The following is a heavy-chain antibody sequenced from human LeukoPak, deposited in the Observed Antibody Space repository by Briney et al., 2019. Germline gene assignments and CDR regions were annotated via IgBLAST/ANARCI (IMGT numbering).Heavy chain of an antibody. V-gene: IGHV1-58*02. J-gene: IGHJ5*02. Sequence: TSVKVSCKASGFTFSSSTIQWVRQARGQRLEWMGWIVAGSGNTNYAQNFQERVTITRDMSTSTAYMEVSSLRSEDTAVYYCAADLPGGAMFDPWGQGTLVTVSS. CDR1: GFTFSSST. CDR2: IVAGSGNT. CDR3: AADLPGGAMFDP. D-gene: IGHD3-16*01.